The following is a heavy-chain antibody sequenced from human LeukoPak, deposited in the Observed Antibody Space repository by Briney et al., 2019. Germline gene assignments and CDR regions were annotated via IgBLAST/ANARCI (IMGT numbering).Heavy chain of an antibody. CDR1: GYSISSGYY. V-gene: IGHV4-38-2*02. D-gene: IGHD3-3*01. J-gene: IGHJ4*02. Sequence: SETLSLTCTVSGYSISSGYYWGWIRQPPGKGLEWIGSIYHSGSTYYKPSLKSRVTISVDTSKNQFSLKLSSVTAADTAVYYCARDHIDFWSGYYTDYWGQGTLVTVSS. CDR2: IYHSGST. CDR3: ARDHIDFWSGYYTDY.